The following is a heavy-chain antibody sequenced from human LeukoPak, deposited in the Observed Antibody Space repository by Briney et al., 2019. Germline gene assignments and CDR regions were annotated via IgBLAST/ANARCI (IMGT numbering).Heavy chain of an antibody. CDR2: ISGSGGST. Sequence: GGSLRLSCAASGFTFSSYAMSWVRQAPGKGLEWVSAISGSGGSTYYADSVKGRFTISRDNPKNTLYLQMNSLRAEDTAVYYCAKDYYGSGSYTALDWGQGTLVTVSS. V-gene: IGHV3-23*01. CDR1: GFTFSSYA. CDR3: AKDYYGSGSYTALD. D-gene: IGHD3-10*01. J-gene: IGHJ4*02.